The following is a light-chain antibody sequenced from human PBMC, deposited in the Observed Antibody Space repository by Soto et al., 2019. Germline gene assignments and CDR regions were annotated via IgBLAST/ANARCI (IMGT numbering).Light chain of an antibody. Sequence: DIQMTQSPSTLSASVGDRVTITCRASQSISTWLAWYQQKPGNAPKLLIFDASNLESGVPSRFSGSGSGTEFTLTIDSLQPDDFATYYCQQYHSVSRTFGQGTELDIK. V-gene: IGKV1-5*01. CDR3: QQYHSVSRT. J-gene: IGKJ1*01. CDR1: QSISTW. CDR2: DAS.